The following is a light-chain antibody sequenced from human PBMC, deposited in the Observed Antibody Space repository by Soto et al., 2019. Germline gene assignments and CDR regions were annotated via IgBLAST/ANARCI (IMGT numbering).Light chain of an antibody. CDR1: QTISNT. V-gene: IGKV3-15*01. Sequence: EVVMTQPPATLSVSPGDKVSLSCRANQTISNTLAWYQQKPGQAPSLLIYAASTRATGASARFSGSGSGTEFTLTISSLQSEDFTIYYCQYYNNWLATFGGGTKVDI. CDR3: QYYNNWLAT. J-gene: IGKJ4*01. CDR2: AAS.